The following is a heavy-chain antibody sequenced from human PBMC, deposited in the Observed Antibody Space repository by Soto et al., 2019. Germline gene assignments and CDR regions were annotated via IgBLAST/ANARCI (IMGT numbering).Heavy chain of an antibody. Sequence: SWVRQAPGKGLEWISVISGSGGATYFADSVKGRFVISRDNSKNTLYLQMNSLRAEDTAIYYCEKATLTVVQPSVFDYWGQGSLVTVSS. V-gene: IGHV3-23*01. J-gene: IGHJ4*02. CDR2: ISGSGGAT. D-gene: IGHD3-22*01. CDR3: EKATLTVVQPSVFDY.